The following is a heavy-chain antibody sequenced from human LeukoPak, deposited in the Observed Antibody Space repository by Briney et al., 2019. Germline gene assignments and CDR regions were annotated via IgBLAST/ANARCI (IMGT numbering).Heavy chain of an antibody. CDR1: VGTFSSYA. CDR2: IIPILGIA. Sequence: GASVKISCKASVGTFSSYAISWVRQAPGQGLEWVGRIIPILGIANYAQKFQGRVTITADKSTSTAYMELSSLRSEDTAVYYCERFTMPRGVFGMDVWGQGTTVTVSS. J-gene: IGHJ6*02. D-gene: IGHD3-10*01. V-gene: IGHV1-69*04. CDR3: ERFTMPRGVFGMDV.